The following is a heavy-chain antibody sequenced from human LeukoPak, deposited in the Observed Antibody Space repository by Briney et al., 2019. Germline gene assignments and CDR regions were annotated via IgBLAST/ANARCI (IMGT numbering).Heavy chain of an antibody. Sequence: GGSLRLSCAASGFTFSNAWMSWVRQAPGKGLEWVGRIKSKTDGGTTDYAAPVKGRFTISRDDSKNTLYLQMNSLKTEDTAEYYCTTESIVVVTLDAFDIWGQGTMVTVSS. V-gene: IGHV3-15*01. CDR2: IKSKTDGGTT. J-gene: IGHJ3*02. CDR1: GFTFSNAW. CDR3: TTESIVVVTLDAFDI. D-gene: IGHD2-21*02.